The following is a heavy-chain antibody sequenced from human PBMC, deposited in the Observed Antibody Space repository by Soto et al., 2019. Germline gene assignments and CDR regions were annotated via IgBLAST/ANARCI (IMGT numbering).Heavy chain of an antibody. Sequence: SETQSLTYTVSGGSISSYYWSWIRPPPGKGLEWIGYIYYSGSTNYNPSLKSRVTISVDTSKNQFSLKLSSVTAADTAVYYCARDTTNSSSWSYYYYYGMDVWGQGTTVTVSS. V-gene: IGHV4-59*01. CDR1: GGSISSYY. CDR3: ARDTTNSSSWSYYYYYGMDV. CDR2: IYYSGST. D-gene: IGHD6-13*01. J-gene: IGHJ6*02.